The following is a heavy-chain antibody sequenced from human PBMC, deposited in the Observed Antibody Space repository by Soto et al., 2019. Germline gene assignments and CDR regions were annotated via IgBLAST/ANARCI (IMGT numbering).Heavy chain of an antibody. CDR2: IAYDGSKT. V-gene: IGHV3-30*18. J-gene: IGHJ3*02. CDR3: AKETGFWSGYLNAFDI. CDR1: GFTFSSYG. Sequence: GGSLRLSCAASGFTFSSYGIHWVRQAPGKGLEWVAVIAYDGSKTYYADSVKGRFTISRDNSKNTLYLQMNSLRAEDTAVYYCAKETGFWSGYLNAFDIWGQGTMVTVSS. D-gene: IGHD3-3*01.